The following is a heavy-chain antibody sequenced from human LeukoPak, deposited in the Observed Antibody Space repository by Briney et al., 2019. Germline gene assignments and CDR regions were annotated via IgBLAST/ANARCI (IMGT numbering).Heavy chain of an antibody. CDR2: ISGSGGST. D-gene: IGHD3-10*01. V-gene: IGHV3-23*01. J-gene: IGHJ6*03. CDR1: GFTFSSFA. CDR3: AKSARLPSGYYYYYYMDV. Sequence: PGGSLRLSCAASGFTFSSFALSWVRQAPGKGLEWVSAISGSGGSTYYADSVKGRFTISRDNSKNTLYLQMNSLRAEDTAVYYCAKSARLPSGYYYYYYMDVWGKGTTVTVSS.